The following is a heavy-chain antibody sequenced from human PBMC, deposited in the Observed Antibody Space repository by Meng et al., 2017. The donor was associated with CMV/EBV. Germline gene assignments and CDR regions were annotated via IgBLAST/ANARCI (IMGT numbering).Heavy chain of an antibody. J-gene: IGHJ4*02. CDR1: RFTFSSYG. Sequence: GESLKISCAASRFTFSSYGMHWVRQAPGKGLEWVAVIWYDGSNKYYADSVKGRFTISRDNSKNTLYLQMNSLRAEDTAVYYCAKARTGTPYYFDYWGQGTLVTVSS. CDR3: AKARTGTPYYFDY. V-gene: IGHV3-30*02. CDR2: IWYDGSNK. D-gene: IGHD1-7*01.